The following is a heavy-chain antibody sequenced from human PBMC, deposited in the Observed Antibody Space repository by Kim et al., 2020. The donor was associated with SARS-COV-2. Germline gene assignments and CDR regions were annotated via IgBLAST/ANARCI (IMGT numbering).Heavy chain of an antibody. J-gene: IGHJ4*02. Sequence: GGSLRLSCAASGFTFSSYAMHWVRQAPGKGLEWVAVISYDGSNKYYADSVKGRFTISRDNSKNTLYLQMNSLRAEDTAVYYCSANRVGGPDYWGQGTLVTVSS. CDR1: GFTFSSYA. V-gene: IGHV3-30*04. D-gene: IGHD1-26*01. CDR2: ISYDGSNK. CDR3: SANRVGGPDY.